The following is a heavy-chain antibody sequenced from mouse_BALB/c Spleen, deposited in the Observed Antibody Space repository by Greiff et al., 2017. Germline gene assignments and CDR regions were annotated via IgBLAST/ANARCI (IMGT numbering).Heavy chain of an antibody. D-gene: IGHD1-2*01. CDR1: GYTFTSYW. Sequence: QVQLKQSGAELAKPGASVKMSCKASGYTFTSYWMHWVNQRPGQGLEWIGYINPSTGYTEYNQKFKDKATLTADKSSSTAYMQLSSLTSEDSAVYYCARGVTTARGPWFAYWGQGTLVTVSA. CDR2: INPSTGYT. CDR3: ARGVTTARGPWFAY. V-gene: IGHV1-7*01. J-gene: IGHJ3*01.